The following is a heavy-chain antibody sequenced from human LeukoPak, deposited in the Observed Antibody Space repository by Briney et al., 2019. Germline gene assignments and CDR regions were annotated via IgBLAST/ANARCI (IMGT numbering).Heavy chain of an antibody. V-gene: IGHV3-23*01. Sequence: GGSLRLSCAASGFSVSNYVMNRVRQAPGKGLEWVSGISASSINTYYAESVKGRFTISRDISMNTLNLQKSTLRAEDTAVYYCVHVPVSAQWYFALWGRGTLVTVSS. CDR3: VHVPVSAQWYFAL. J-gene: IGHJ2*01. CDR2: ISASSINT. CDR1: GFSVSNYV. D-gene: IGHD2-2*01.